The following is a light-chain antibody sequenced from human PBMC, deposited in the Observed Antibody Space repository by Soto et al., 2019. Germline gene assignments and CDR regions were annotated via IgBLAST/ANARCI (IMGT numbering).Light chain of an antibody. J-gene: IGKJ1*01. CDR2: GAS. V-gene: IGKV3-20*01. CDR3: HQYGSSPRT. CDR1: QSVSSSY. Sequence: EIVLTKSPGTLSLSPGARATLSCSASQSVSSSYLAWYQQKPGQAPRLLIYGASSRATGTPDRCSGSGPGTDGKRTISRLEPEDFAVYYCHQYGSSPRTFVQGTKVEIK.